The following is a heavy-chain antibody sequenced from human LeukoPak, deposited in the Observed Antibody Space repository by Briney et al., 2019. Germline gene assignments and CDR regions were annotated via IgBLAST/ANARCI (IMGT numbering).Heavy chain of an antibody. CDR3: ARRGWGFGEPKRDHDTFDI. Sequence: GESLKISRKGSGYSFTNYWIAWERQMPGQGLEWMAIIYPGDSDARHSPSFQGQVTISVAKSISTTCLRWSSLKASDTAMYYCARRGWGFGEPKRDHDTFDIWGQGTMVTVSS. J-gene: IGHJ3*02. CDR2: IYPGDSDA. CDR1: GYSFTNYW. D-gene: IGHD3-10*01. V-gene: IGHV5-51*01.